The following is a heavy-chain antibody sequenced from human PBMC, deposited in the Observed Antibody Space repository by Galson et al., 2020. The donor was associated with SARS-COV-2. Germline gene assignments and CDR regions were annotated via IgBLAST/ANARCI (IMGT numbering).Heavy chain of an antibody. Sequence: GESLKISCAASGFTFSGSAMHWVRQASGKGLEWVGRIRTKANSYATAYTASVKGRFTISRDDSKNTAYLQMNSLKTEDTAVYYCTTLASGGDYYYYYYMDVWGKGTTVTVSS. CDR1: GFTFSGSA. J-gene: IGHJ6*03. CDR2: IRTKANSYAT. D-gene: IGHD2-15*01. V-gene: IGHV3-73*01. CDR3: TTLASGGDYYYYYYMDV.